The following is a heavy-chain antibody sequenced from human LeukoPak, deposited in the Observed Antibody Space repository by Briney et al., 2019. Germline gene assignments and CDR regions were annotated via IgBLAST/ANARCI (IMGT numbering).Heavy chain of an antibody. J-gene: IGHJ4*02. CDR3: ARGAVAGTSFIDY. CDR2: IYYSGST. D-gene: IGHD6-19*01. CDR1: GGSISSYY. V-gene: IGHV4-59*01. Sequence: PSETLSLTCTVSGGSISSYYWSWIRQPLGKGLEWIGYIYYSGSTNYNPSLKSRVTISVDTSKNQFSLKLSSVTAADTAVYYCARGAVAGTSFIDYWGQGTLVTVSS.